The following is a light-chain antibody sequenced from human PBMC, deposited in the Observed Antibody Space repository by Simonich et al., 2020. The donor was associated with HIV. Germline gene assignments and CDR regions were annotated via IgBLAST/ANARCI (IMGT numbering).Light chain of an antibody. CDR3: QQYNSYSPWT. V-gene: IGKV1-5*03. CDR2: TAS. J-gene: IGKJ1*01. CDR1: HSISTW. Sequence: DIQMTQSPSTLSASVGDRVTITCRASHSISTWLAWYQQKPGKAPNLLIYTASTLESGVPSRYRGSISGTEFPLTISSLQPADFATYYCQQYNSYSPWTFGQGTKVEIK.